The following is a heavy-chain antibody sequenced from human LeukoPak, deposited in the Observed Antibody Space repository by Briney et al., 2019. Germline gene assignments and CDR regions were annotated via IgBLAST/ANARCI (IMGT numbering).Heavy chain of an antibody. CDR2: ISPNGDIT. J-gene: IGHJ4*02. CDR3: ARDMVPAGIAFDY. Sequence: GGSLRLSCSASGFTFSIYSMHWVRQAPGKGLECVSAISPNGDITYHADSVKGRFTISRDNAKNSLYLQMNSLRAEDTAVYYCARDMVPAGIAFDYWGQGALVTVSS. CDR1: GFTFSIYS. V-gene: IGHV3-64*04. D-gene: IGHD2-2*01.